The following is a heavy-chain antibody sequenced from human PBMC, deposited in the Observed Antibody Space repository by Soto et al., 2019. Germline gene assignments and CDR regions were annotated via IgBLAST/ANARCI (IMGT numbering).Heavy chain of an antibody. D-gene: IGHD2-15*01. V-gene: IGHV3-23*01. J-gene: IGHJ4*02. CDR2: ISGTGGT. CDR1: GFTFSSHV. CDR3: AKDRRGAYCSGGICYSPDY. Sequence: EVQLWESGGGLVQPGGSLSLSCAVSGFTFSSHVMSWVRQAPGKGLEWVSAISGTGGTYYADSVKGRFTISRDNSNNALYLQMNNLRDEDTAVYYCAKDRRGAYCSGGICYSPDYWGQGTLVIVSS.